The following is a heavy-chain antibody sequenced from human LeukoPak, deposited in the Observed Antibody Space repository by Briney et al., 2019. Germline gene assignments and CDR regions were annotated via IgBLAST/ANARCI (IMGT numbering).Heavy chain of an antibody. Sequence: SETLSLTCTVSGGSISSSSYYWGWIRQPPGKGLEWIGSIYYTGSTYYNPSLKSRVTISVDTSKNQFSLKLSSVTAADTAVYYCARVFGYSYGFWIFNPWGQGTLVTVSS. CDR2: IYYTGST. J-gene: IGHJ5*02. V-gene: IGHV4-39*01. CDR3: ARVFGYSYGFWIFNP. CDR1: GGSISSSSYY. D-gene: IGHD5-18*01.